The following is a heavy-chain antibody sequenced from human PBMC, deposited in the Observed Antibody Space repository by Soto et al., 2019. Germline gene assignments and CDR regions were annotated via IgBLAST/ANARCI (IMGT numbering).Heavy chain of an antibody. D-gene: IGHD2-2*01. Sequence: GGSLRLSCAASGFTFTSYAMSWVRQAPGKGLEWVSAISISGGNTYYADSVKGRFTISRDNSKNTVSLQMNSLRAEDAAVYYCAKLLSGYFYMDVWGQGTTVTVSS. CDR3: AKLLSGYFYMDV. CDR2: ISISGGNT. J-gene: IGHJ6*03. V-gene: IGHV3-23*01. CDR1: GFTFTSYA.